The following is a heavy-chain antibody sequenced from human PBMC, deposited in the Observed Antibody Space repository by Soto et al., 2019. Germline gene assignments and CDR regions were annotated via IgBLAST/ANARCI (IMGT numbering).Heavy chain of an antibody. D-gene: IGHD3-22*01. J-gene: IGHJ1*01. CDR1: GYTFTSYG. CDR3: ARDRYYKYYYDSSGPAEYFQH. Sequence: ASVKVSCKASGYTFTSYGISWVRQAPGQGLEWMGWISAYNGNTNYEQKLQGRVTMTTDTSTSTAYMELRSLRSDDTAVYYCARDRYYKYYYDSSGPAEYFQHWGQGTLVTVSS. V-gene: IGHV1-18*04. CDR2: ISAYNGNT.